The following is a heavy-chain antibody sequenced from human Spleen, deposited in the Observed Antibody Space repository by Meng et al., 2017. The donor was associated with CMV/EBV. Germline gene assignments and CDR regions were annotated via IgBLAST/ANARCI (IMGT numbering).Heavy chain of an antibody. CDR3: ARVAAAGRGMDV. CDR1: GFTFGGYP. V-gene: IGHV3-7*04. CDR2: INQDGSQK. D-gene: IGHD6-13*01. J-gene: IGHJ6*02. Sequence: GESLKISCAASGFTFGGYPMNWVRQAPGKGLEWVANINQDGSQKNYVDSVKGRFTISRDNAKNSLFLQMNSLRAEDTAVYYCARVAAAGRGMDVWGQGTTVTVSS.